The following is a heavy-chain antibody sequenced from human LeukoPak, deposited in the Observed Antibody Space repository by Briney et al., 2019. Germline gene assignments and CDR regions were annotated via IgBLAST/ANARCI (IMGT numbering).Heavy chain of an antibody. D-gene: IGHD3-16*02. CDR3: ASQMITFGGVIVNWFDP. V-gene: IGHV1-69*13. Sequence: SVKVSCKASGGTFSSYAISWVRQAPGQGLEWMGGIIPIFGTANYAQKFQGRVTITAGESTSTAYMELSSLRSEDTAVYYCASQMITFGGVIVNWFDPWGQGTLVTVSS. CDR2: IIPIFGTA. CDR1: GGTFSSYA. J-gene: IGHJ5*02.